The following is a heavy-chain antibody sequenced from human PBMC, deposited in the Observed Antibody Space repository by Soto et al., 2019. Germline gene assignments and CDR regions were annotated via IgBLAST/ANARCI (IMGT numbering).Heavy chain of an antibody. CDR3: LRVVEAATGHTDFQS. V-gene: IGHV4-39*01. D-gene: IGHD3-22*01. Sequence: SETLSLTCDVSVVSIDNSHSFCGWIRQPPWKGLEFIGGVYYSAGAYYNPSLKSRVTVSVDTSKNQLSLRVYSVTAADTAVYYCLRVVEAATGHTDFQSWDQGILITVS. CDR2: VYYSAGA. J-gene: IGHJ4*02. CDR1: VVSIDNSHSF.